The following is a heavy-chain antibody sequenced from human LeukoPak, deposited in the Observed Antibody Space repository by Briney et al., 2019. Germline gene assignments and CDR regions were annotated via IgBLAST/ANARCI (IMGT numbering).Heavy chain of an antibody. CDR1: GFTFSSYS. V-gene: IGHV3-21*01. Sequence: GGSLRLSCAASGFTFSSYSMNWVRQAPGKGLEWVSSISSSSSYIYYADSVKGRFTISRDNAKNSLYLQMNSLRAEDTAVYYCARDYGSGSYYNSDAFDIWGQGTMVTVSS. CDR2: ISSSSSYI. D-gene: IGHD3-10*01. J-gene: IGHJ3*02. CDR3: ARDYGSGSYYNSDAFDI.